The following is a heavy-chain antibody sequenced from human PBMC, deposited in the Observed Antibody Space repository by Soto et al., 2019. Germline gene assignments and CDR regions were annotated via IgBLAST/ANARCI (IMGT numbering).Heavy chain of an antibody. J-gene: IGHJ6*02. CDR3: GRSVGLSYGMDV. CDR2: ISAYNGNT. D-gene: IGHD1-26*01. Sequence: QVQLVQSGAEVKKPGASVKVSCKASGYTFTSYGISWVRQAPGQGLEWMGWISAYNGNTNYAQKLQGXVXXXTXXSTSTAYMELRSLRSDDTAVYYCGRSVGLSYGMDVWGQGNTVTVSS. V-gene: IGHV1-18*01. CDR1: GYTFTSYG.